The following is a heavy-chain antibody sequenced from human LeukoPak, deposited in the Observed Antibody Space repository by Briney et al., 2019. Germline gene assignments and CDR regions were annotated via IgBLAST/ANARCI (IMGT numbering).Heavy chain of an antibody. J-gene: IGHJ4*02. CDR3: ARDSRPPYSSPLTGFDY. CDR2: IYHSGST. V-gene: IGHV4-4*02. Sequence: SETLSLTCAVSGGSISSSNWWSWVRQPPGKGLEWIGEIYHSGSTNYNPSLKSRVTISVDKSKNQFSLKLSSVTAADTAVYYCARDSRPPYSSPLTGFDYWGQGTLVTVSS. CDR1: GGSISSSNW. D-gene: IGHD6-19*01.